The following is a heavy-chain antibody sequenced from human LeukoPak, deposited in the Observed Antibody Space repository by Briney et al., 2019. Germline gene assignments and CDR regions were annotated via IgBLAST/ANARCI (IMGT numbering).Heavy chain of an antibody. CDR1: GFSLTTSAMC. J-gene: IGHJ4*02. CDR2: IDWDDDK. V-gene: IGHV2-70*11. CDR3: ARRRGYTYAYDY. D-gene: IGHD5-18*01. Sequence: SGPTLVNPSQTLTLTCTFSGFSLTTSAMCVSWIRQPPGKALEWLARIDWDDDKYFTPSLKTRLTISKDTSKNQVVLTMTNMDPVDTATYYYARRRGYTYAYDYWGQGILVTVSS.